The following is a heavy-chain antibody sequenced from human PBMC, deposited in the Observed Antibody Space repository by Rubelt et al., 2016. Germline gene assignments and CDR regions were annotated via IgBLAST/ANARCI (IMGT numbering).Heavy chain of an antibody. Sequence: EVQLVESGGVSVRRGGSVRLSCAASGFILNKYWMHWVRQVPGEGLMWVSRINTEGSITNYADSVKGRFTISRDNAKNTVYLEMNSLGAEDTAVYYCARPAVETDSDVFDYWGQGTLVTVSS. J-gene: IGHJ4*02. CDR3: ARPAVETDSDVFDY. D-gene: IGHD5-24*01. CDR2: INTEGSIT. CDR1: GFILNKYW. V-gene: IGHV3-74*01.